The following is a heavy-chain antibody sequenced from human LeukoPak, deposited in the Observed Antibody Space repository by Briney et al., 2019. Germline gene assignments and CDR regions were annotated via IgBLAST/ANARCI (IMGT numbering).Heavy chain of an antibody. CDR1: GGSFSGYY. V-gene: IGHV4-34*01. J-gene: IGHJ4*02. CDR2: INHSGST. D-gene: IGHD3-3*01. CDR3: ARLNYDFWSGYYVY. Sequence: PSETLSLTCAVYGGSFSGYYWSWIRQPPGKGLEWIGEINHSGSTNYNPSLKSRVTISVDTSKNQFSLKLSSVTAADTAVYYCARLNYDFWSGYYVYWGQGTLVTVSS.